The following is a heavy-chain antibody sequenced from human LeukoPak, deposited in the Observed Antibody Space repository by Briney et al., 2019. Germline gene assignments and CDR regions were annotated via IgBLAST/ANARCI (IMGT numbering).Heavy chain of an antibody. J-gene: IGHJ4*02. CDR1: GFTFSSYA. Sequence: GGSLRLSSAASGFTFSSYAMSRVRQAPGQGGEWFSAISGSVRSTYYADSEKGRFTTSKDNSKNTLYLQMNSQRAEDTAVYCCAKAGDSSGYYRFDYWGQGTLVTVSS. V-gene: IGHV3-23*01. CDR2: ISGSVRST. CDR3: AKAGDSSGYYRFDY. D-gene: IGHD3-22*01.